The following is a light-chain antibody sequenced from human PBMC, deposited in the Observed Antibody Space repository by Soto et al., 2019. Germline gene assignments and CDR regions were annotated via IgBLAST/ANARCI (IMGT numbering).Light chain of an antibody. Sequence: QSVLTQPASVSGSPGQSITISCTGTSSDVGGSKYVSWYQQHPGEAPKLMIYDVSYWPSGISNRFSGSKSGNTASLTISGLQAEDEADYFCSSFGGSSTLFGGGTKLTVL. V-gene: IGLV2-14*01. CDR2: DVS. CDR3: SSFGGSSTL. CDR1: SSDVGGSKY. J-gene: IGLJ2*01.